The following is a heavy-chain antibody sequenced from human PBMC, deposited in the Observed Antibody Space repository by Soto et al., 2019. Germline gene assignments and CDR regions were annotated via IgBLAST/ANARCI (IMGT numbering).Heavy chain of an antibody. V-gene: IGHV1-69*04. CDR3: AREGQAPYYYYGMDV. J-gene: IGHJ6*02. CDR2: IIPILGIA. CDR1: GGTFSSYT. Sequence: ASVKVSCKASGGTFSSYTISWVRQAPGQGLEWMGRIIPILGIANYAQKFQGRVTITADKSTSTAYMELSSLRSEDTAVYYCAREGQAPYYYYGMDVWGQGTTVTVSS.